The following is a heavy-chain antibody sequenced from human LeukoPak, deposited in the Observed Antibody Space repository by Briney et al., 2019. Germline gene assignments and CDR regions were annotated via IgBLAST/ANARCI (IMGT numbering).Heavy chain of an antibody. D-gene: IGHD3-3*01. CDR1: GGSISSYY. Sequence: PPQTLSLTCTVSGGSISSYYWSWIRQPPGKGLEWIGYIYYSGSTNYNPSLKSRVTISVDTSKNQFSLKLSSVTAADTAVYYCARVILLEWDNWFDPWGQGTLVTVSS. CDR3: ARVILLEWDNWFDP. J-gene: IGHJ5*02. V-gene: IGHV4-59*01. CDR2: IYYSGST.